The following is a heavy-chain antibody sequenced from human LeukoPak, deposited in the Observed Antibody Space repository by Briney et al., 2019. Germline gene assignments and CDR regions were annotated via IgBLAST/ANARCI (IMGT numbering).Heavy chain of an antibody. J-gene: IGHJ6*02. Sequence: PGGSLRLSCAASGFILNDYGMHWVRPAPGKGLEWVADIWFDKNQHFADSVKGRFAISRDNSKNTVYLQINSLRAEDTAVYYCARDRHCVNGVCHSPPGMDVWGQGTTVTVSS. CDR1: GFILNDYG. CDR3: ARDRHCVNGVCHSPPGMDV. V-gene: IGHV3-33*01. D-gene: IGHD2-8*01. CDR2: IWFDKNQ.